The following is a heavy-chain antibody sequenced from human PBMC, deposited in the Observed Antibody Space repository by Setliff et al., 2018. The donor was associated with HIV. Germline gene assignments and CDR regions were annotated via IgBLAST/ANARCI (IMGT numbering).Heavy chain of an antibody. V-gene: IGHV4-39*07. D-gene: IGHD2-21*01. J-gene: IGHJ4*02. CDR2: LSSKGQA. Sequence: SETLSLTCTVSGGSISRSTHHWAWIRQPPGRGLEWIGALSSKGQAYYNPSLKSRVAISIDSSKNLFSLRLDSLTAADTAVYYCAAQDLDLVKYYYMDYWGPGALVTVSS. CDR3: AAQDLDLVKYYYMDY. CDR1: GGSISRSTHH.